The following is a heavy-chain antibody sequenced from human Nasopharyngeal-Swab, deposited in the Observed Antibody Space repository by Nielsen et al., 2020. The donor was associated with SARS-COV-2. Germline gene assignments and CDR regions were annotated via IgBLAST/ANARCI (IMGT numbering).Heavy chain of an antibody. V-gene: IGHV1-69*13. CDR2: IIPIFGTA. J-gene: IGHJ4*02. Sequence: SVKVSCKASGGTFSSYAISWVRQAPGQGLEWRGGIIPIFGTANYAQKFQGRVTITADESTSTAYMELSSLRSEDTAVYYCARGPGFDWLFQFDYWGQGTLVTVSS. CDR3: ARGPGFDWLFQFDY. D-gene: IGHD3-9*01. CDR1: GGTFSSYA.